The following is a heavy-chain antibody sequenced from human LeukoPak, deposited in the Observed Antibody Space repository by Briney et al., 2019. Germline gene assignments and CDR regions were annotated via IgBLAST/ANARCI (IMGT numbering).Heavy chain of an antibody. CDR3: AREPGGSYGFDY. CDR1: GFTVSGNY. Sequence: PGGTLRLSCAVSGFTVSGNYMSWVRQAPGKGLEWVSLIYSGGTTYYADSVKGRFTISRDNSKNTLYLQMNSLRAEDTAVYYCAREPGGSYGFDYWGQGTLVTVSS. J-gene: IGHJ4*02. D-gene: IGHD1-26*01. V-gene: IGHV3-53*01. CDR2: IYSGGTT.